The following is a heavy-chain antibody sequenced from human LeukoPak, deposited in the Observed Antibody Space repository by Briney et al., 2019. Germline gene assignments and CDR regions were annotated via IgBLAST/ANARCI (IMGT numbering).Heavy chain of an antibody. Sequence: GGSLRLSCAASGFTFSNYYMSWIRQAPGKGLEWRSYISSNGNTKYYADSVRGRFTSSSDNAKNSLHLQMDSLRAEDTAIYFCARDGYNYFDYWGQGILVTVSS. CDR1: GFTFSNYY. V-gene: IGHV3-11*01. D-gene: IGHD5-12*01. CDR2: ISSNGNTK. J-gene: IGHJ4*02. CDR3: ARDGYNYFDY.